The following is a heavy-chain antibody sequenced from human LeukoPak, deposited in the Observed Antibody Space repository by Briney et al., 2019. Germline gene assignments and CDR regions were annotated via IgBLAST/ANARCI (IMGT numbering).Heavy chain of an antibody. Sequence: GASVKVSCKPSGYPFMSYGFSWVRQAPGQGLEWMGWVTPHNGAAKYAQNFQGRVTMTTDRSTSTAYLELRRLRSDDTATYYCATGPGYSSGWYSYWGQGSPVTVSS. V-gene: IGHV1-18*01. CDR1: GYPFMSYG. D-gene: IGHD6-19*01. CDR3: ATGPGYSSGWYSY. CDR2: VTPHNGAA. J-gene: IGHJ4*02.